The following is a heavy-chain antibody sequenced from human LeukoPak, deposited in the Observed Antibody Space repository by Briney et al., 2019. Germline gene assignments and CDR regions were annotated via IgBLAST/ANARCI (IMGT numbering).Heavy chain of an antibody. D-gene: IGHD7-27*01. CDR1: GFTFSSYA. V-gene: IGHV3-30-3*01. CDR3: ARAWGRYYYYGMDV. Sequence: GGSLRLSRAASGFTFSSYAMHWVRQAPGKGLEWVAVISYDGSNKYYADSVKGRFTISRDNSKNTLYLQMNSLRAEDTAVYYCARAWGRYYYYGMDVWGQGTTVTVSS. J-gene: IGHJ6*02. CDR2: ISYDGSNK.